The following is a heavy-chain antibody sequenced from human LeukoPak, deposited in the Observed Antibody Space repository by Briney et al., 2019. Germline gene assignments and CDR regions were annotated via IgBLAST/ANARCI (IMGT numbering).Heavy chain of an antibody. CDR3: ARDGELLWFGNVDYYYMDV. J-gene: IGHJ6*03. CDR2: MNQDGSEK. D-gene: IGHD3-10*01. CDR1: GFTFSRYW. Sequence: GGSLRLSCAASGFTFSRYWMSWVRQAPGRGLEWAANMNQDGSEKHYVDSVRGRFTISRDNAKNSLHLQMNGLRVEDTAVYHCARDGELLWFGNVDYYYMDVWGKGTTVTVSS. V-gene: IGHV3-7*01.